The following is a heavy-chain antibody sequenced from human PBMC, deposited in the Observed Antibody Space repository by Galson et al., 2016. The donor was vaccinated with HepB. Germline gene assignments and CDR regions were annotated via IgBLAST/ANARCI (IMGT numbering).Heavy chain of an antibody. J-gene: IGHJ4*02. D-gene: IGHD1-26*01. V-gene: IGHV1-46*01. Sequence: SVKVSCKASGYSLTSRHTHWVRQAPGQGLEWMAIIKHSGGGTSYAQKFQDRVTMTRDTSTNTDYMELSSLRTDDTAVYYCVKKVAGSYPFDIWGQGTLVTVSS. CDR1: GYSLTSRH. CDR2: IKHSGGGT. CDR3: VKKVAGSYPFDI.